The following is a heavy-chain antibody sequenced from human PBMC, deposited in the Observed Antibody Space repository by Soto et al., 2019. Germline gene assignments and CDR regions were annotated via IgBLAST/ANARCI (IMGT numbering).Heavy chain of an antibody. Sequence: ASSEKVSCQASRGTFSCHAISWVRQAPGQGLEWMGGIIPIFGTANYAQKFQGRVTITADESTSTAYMELSSLRSEDTAVYYCAKVFGVVTAPQSGYGMDVWGQGTTVTVSS. CDR3: AKVFGVVTAPQSGYGMDV. J-gene: IGHJ6*02. D-gene: IGHD3-3*01. CDR1: RGTFSCHA. CDR2: IIPIFGTA. V-gene: IGHV1-69*13.